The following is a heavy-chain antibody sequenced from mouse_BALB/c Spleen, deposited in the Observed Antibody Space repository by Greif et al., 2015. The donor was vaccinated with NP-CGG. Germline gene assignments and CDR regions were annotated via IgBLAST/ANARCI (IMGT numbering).Heavy chain of an antibody. CDR2: ISSGGSYT. V-gene: IGHV5-6-4*01. CDR1: GFTFSSYT. D-gene: IGHD2-2*01. J-gene: IGHJ1*01. Sequence: EVKLQESGGGLVKPGGSLKLSCAASGFTFSSYTMSWVRQTPEKRLEWVATISSGGSYTYYPDSVKGRFTISRDNAKNTLYLQMSSLKSEDTAMYCCTRDLGGYDVRAWYFDVWGAGTTVTVSS. CDR3: TRDLGGYDVRAWYFDV.